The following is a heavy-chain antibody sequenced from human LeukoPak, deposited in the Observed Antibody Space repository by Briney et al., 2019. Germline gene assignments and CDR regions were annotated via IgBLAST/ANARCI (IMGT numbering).Heavy chain of an antibody. CDR3: ARPYHGSGRAFDY. V-gene: IGHV4-39*07. CDR1: GGSISSSGYY. J-gene: IGHJ4*02. CDR2: IYHSGST. D-gene: IGHD3-10*01. Sequence: SETLSLTCTVSGGSISSSGYYWRWIRQPPGKGLERIGSIYHSGSTYYNPSLKSRVTISVDTSKNQFSLKLSAVTAADTAVYYCARPYHGSGRAFDYWGQGTLVTVSS.